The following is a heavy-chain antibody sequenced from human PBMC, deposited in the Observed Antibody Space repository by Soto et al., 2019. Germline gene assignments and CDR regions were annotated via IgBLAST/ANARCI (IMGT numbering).Heavy chain of an antibody. Sequence: PSETLSLTCTVSGGSISSYYWSWIRQPPGKGLEWIGYIYYSGSTNYNPSLKSRVTISVDTSKNQFSLKLSSVTAADTAVYYCARSPYSGLFDDWGQGTLVSVSS. J-gene: IGHJ4*02. CDR1: GGSISSYY. CDR2: IYYSGST. D-gene: IGHD3-10*01. CDR3: ARSPYSGLFDD. V-gene: IGHV4-59*01.